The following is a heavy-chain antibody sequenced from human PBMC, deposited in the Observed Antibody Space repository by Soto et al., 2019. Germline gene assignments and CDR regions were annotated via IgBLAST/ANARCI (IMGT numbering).Heavy chain of an antibody. J-gene: IGHJ1*01. CDR2: IYYSGST. CDR3: ARDGWESPNGVQL. CDR1: GGSISSGGYY. V-gene: IGHV4-31*01. Sequence: SETLSLTCTVSGGSISSGGYYWSWIRQHPGKGLEWIGHIYYSGSTYYNPSLKRPVTISVDTSKNQFSLKLSSVTAADTAVNYWARDGWESPNGVQLWGQGTLVTVSS. D-gene: IGHD1-26*01.